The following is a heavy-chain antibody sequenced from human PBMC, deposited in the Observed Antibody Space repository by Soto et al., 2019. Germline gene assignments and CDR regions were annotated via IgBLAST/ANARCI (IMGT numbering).Heavy chain of an antibody. V-gene: IGHV3-23*01. J-gene: IGHJ6*02. CDR1: GFSFSSYA. Sequence: GGSLRLSCSASGFSFSSYAMGWVRQAPGKGLEWVSTISASGVSTYHADSIQGRFTVSRDNSKNTLYLQMNSLRVEDTAVYYCAKDGTTAGIHYYGMDVWGQGTTVTVSS. CDR2: ISASGVST. D-gene: IGHD2-2*02. CDR3: AKDGTTAGIHYYGMDV.